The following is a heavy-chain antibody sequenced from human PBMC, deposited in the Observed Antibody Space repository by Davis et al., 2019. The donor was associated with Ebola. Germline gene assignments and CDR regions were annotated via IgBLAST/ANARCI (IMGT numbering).Heavy chain of an antibody. Sequence: SETLSLTCTVSGGSISPNYWTWIRQPPGKGLEWIGYIYYSGSTYYNPSLKSRVTISVDTSKNQFSLKLSSVTAADTAVYYCARGGLLWFGELLYQDYGMDVWGQGTTVTVSS. V-gene: IGHV4-30-4*01. CDR1: GGSISPNY. CDR2: IYYSGST. D-gene: IGHD3-10*01. CDR3: ARGGLLWFGELLYQDYGMDV. J-gene: IGHJ6*02.